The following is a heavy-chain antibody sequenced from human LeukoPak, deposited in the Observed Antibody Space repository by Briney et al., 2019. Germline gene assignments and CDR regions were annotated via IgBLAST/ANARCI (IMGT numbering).Heavy chain of an antibody. CDR3: ARERENYDFFDYYYYMDV. CDR1: GYTFTSYY. J-gene: IGHJ6*03. CDR2: INPSGGST. V-gene: IGHV1-46*01. D-gene: IGHD3-3*01. Sequence: GASVKVSCKASGYTFTSYYMHWVRQAPGQGLGWMGIINPSGGSTSYAQKFQGRVTMTRDTSTSTVYMELSSLRYEDTAVYYCARERENYDFFDYYYYMDVWGKGTTVTVSS.